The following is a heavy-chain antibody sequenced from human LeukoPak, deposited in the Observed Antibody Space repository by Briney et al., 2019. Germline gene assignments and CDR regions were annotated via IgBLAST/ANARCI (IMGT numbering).Heavy chain of an antibody. CDR3: ARREEKSGYYLIDY. V-gene: IGHV4-39*01. Sequence: NTSETLSLTCTVSSASISSSPYFWGWIRQSPGKGLEWIGSISYSGTTYYNPSLKSRVTISVDTSKNQFSLKLNSVTAADTAVYYCARREEKSGYYLIDYWGQGTLVTVSS. CDR1: SASISSSPYF. D-gene: IGHD3-22*01. J-gene: IGHJ4*02. CDR2: ISYSGTT.